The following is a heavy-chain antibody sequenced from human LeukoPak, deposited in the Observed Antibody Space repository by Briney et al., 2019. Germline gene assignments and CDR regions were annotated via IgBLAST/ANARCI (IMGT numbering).Heavy chain of an antibody. J-gene: IGHJ4*02. CDR1: GFTFSNHA. V-gene: IGHV3-23*01. CDR3: AKNVVVKRYIDF. Sequence: HAGRSLRLSCAASGFTFSNHAMSWVRQAPGKGLQWVAVISGGGRTTEYEDFVKGRFTISRDNSKNTLSLQMNSLTVEDTAIYFCAKNVVVKRYIDFWGQGTLVTVSS. CDR2: ISGGGRTT. D-gene: IGHD2-15*01.